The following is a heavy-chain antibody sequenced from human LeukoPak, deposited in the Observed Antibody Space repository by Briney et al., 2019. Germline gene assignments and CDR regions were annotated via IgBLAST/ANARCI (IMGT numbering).Heavy chain of an antibody. CDR1: GGSFSGYY. J-gene: IGHJ4*02. CDR2: INHSGST. V-gene: IGHV4-34*01. CDR3: ARDPGDTDWYNFDF. D-gene: IGHD3-9*01. Sequence: PSETLSLTCAVYGGSFSGYYWSWIRQPPGKGLEWIGEINHSGSTNYNPSLKSRVTVSLEMSKNQFSLSLSSVTAADTAVYYCARDPGDTDWYNFDFWGQGILVTVSS.